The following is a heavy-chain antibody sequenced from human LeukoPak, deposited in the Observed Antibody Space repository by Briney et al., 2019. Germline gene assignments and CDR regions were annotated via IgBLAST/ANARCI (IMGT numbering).Heavy chain of an antibody. CDR1: GFTFSDYY. CDR3: AKGSPYYYGSGSYYVGHYYFDY. CDR2: ISNSGSTI. V-gene: IGHV3-11*01. J-gene: IGHJ4*02. Sequence: GGSLRLSCAASGFTFSDYYMSWIRQAPGKGLEWVSYISNSGSTIYYADSVKGRFTISRDNSKNTLYLQMNSLRAEDTAVYYCAKGSPYYYGSGSYYVGHYYFDYWGQGTLVTVSS. D-gene: IGHD3-10*01.